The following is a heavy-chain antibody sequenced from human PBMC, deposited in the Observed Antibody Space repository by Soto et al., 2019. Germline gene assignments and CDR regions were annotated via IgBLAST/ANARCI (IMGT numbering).Heavy chain of an antibody. CDR3: AKVYGSGIDY. Sequence: GASLKISCRDSGYSFTSSWIGWVRQMPGKGLEWMGIIYPADSDTRYSPSFQGQVTISADKSITTAYLQMNSLRTEDTAVYYCAKVYGSGIDYWGQGILVTVSS. J-gene: IGHJ4*02. CDR2: IYPADSDT. CDR1: GYSFTSSW. D-gene: IGHD3-10*01. V-gene: IGHV5-51*01.